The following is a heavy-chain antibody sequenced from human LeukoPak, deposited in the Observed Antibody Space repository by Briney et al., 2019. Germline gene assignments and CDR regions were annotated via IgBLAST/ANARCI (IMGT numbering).Heavy chain of an antibody. D-gene: IGHD6-19*01. CDR1: GGSFSGYY. Sequence: SETLSLTCAVYGGSFSGYYWSWIRQPPGKGLEWIGEINHSGSTNYNPSLKSRVTISVDTSKNQFSLKLSSVTAADTAAYYCARGPNIAVAGDHFDYWGQGTLVTVSS. CDR3: ARGPNIAVAGDHFDY. V-gene: IGHV4-34*01. CDR2: INHSGST. J-gene: IGHJ4*02.